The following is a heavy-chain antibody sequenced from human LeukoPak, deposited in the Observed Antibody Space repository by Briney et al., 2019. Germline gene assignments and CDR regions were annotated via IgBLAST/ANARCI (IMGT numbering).Heavy chain of an antibody. CDR3: ARVTSLLLWFGDVPGAFDI. CDR2: IYYSGST. J-gene: IGHJ3*02. CDR1: GGSISSYY. D-gene: IGHD3-10*01. V-gene: IGHV4-59*01. Sequence: SETLSLTCIGSGGSISSYYWSWIRQPPGRGLEWIGYIYYSGSTNYNPSLKSRVTTSVGTSKTQPSLKLSSVTAANTAVYYCARVTSLLLWFGDVPGAFDIWGQGTMVTVSS.